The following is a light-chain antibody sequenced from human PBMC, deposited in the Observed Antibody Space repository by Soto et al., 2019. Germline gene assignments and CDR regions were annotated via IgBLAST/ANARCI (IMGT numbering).Light chain of an antibody. CDR2: KAS. J-gene: IGKJ1*01. V-gene: IGKV1-5*03. Sequence: DIQMTQSPSTLSASVGDRVTITCRANQSISTWLAWYQQEPGKAPKLLIHKASSLQSGVPSRFSGSGSGTDFTLTISSLHPDDFATYYCQQYNSYSPTFGQGTRVEIK. CDR1: QSISTW. CDR3: QQYNSYSPT.